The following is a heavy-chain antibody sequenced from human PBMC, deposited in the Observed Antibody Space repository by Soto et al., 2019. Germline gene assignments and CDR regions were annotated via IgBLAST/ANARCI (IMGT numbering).Heavy chain of an antibody. J-gene: IGHJ6*03. V-gene: IGHV4-34*01. CDR2: INHSGST. D-gene: IGHD3-3*01. CDR1: WGSFSGYY. Sequence: SETKCVTSAVDWGSFSGYYWSRIRQPPGKGLEWIGEINHSGSTNYNPSLKSRVTISVDTSKNQFSLKLSSVTAADTAVYYCARDRFLWDTAPSYYYYMDVWGKGTTVIVSS. CDR3: ARDRFLWDTAPSYYYYMDV.